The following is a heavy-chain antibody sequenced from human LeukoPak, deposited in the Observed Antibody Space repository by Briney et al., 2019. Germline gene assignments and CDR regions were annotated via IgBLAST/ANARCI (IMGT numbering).Heavy chain of an antibody. Sequence: PSETLSLTCTVSGGSISSYYWSWIRQPPGKGLEWIGYIYYSGSTNYNPSLKSRVTISLDTSKNQFSLNLNSVTAADTAVYYCAREEPSNTYYFDYWGQGTLVTVSS. V-gene: IGHV4-59*12. CDR3: AREEPSNTYYFDY. CDR2: IYYSGST. D-gene: IGHD4-11*01. CDR1: GGSISSYY. J-gene: IGHJ4*02.